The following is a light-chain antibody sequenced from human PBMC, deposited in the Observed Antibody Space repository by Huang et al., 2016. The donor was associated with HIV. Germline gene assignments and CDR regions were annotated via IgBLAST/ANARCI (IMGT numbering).Light chain of an antibody. J-gene: IGKJ4*01. CDR2: GPS. CDR3: QQFGYSPFT. Sequence: VVMTQSPGTLSLSPGERASLSCRASKAASSDFLAWYQHKPGQAPGPLISGPSNRATGVPDRFSVSWSGTDFTLIIDRLEPEDFALYYCQQFGYSPFTFGGGTRLEI. V-gene: IGKV3-20*01. CDR1: KAASSDF.